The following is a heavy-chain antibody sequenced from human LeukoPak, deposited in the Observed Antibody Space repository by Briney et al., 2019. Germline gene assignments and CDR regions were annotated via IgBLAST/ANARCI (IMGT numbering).Heavy chain of an antibody. Sequence: GRSLRLSCAASGFTFSSYAMHWVRQAPGKGLEWVSCISSSSSYIYYADSVKGRFTISRDNAKNSLYLQMNSLRAEDTAVYYCARSGGHYYYYYYMDVWGKGTTVTVSS. V-gene: IGHV3-21*01. J-gene: IGHJ6*03. CDR3: ARSGGHYYYYYYMDV. D-gene: IGHD3-10*01. CDR2: ISSSSSYI. CDR1: GFTFSSYA.